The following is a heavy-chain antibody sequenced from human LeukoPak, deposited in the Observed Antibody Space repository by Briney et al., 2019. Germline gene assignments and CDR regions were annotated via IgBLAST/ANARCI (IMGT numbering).Heavy chain of an antibody. D-gene: IGHD6-13*01. CDR1: GGSISSGGYY. J-gene: IGHJ4*02. CDR3: ARGLDSSSWEFDY. Sequence: SETLSLTCTVSGGSISSGGYYCSWIRQPPGKGLEWIGEINHSGSTNYNSSLKSRVTISVDTSKSQFSLKLSSVTAADTAVYYRARGLDSSSWEFDYWGQGTLVTVSS. CDR2: INHSGST. V-gene: IGHV4-39*07.